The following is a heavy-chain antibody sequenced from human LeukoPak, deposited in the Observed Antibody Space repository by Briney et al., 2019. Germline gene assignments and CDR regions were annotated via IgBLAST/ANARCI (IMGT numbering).Heavy chain of an antibody. CDR3: ARDLEWLLTTWGMPDY. J-gene: IGHJ4*02. V-gene: IGHV3-23*01. CDR2: VSGSGGST. CDR1: GFTFSNYG. Sequence: GGSLRLSCAASGFTFSNYGMRWVRQAPGEGLEWVSGVSGSGGSTYYADSVKGRFTTSRDNSKNTLYVQMNSLRAEDTAVYYCARDLEWLLTTWGMPDYWGQGTLVTVSS. D-gene: IGHD3-3*01.